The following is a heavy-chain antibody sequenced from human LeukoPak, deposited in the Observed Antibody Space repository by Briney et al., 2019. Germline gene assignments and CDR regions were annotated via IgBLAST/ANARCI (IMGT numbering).Heavy chain of an antibody. Sequence: ASVKVSCKASGYTFTGYYMHWVRQAPGQGLEWMGWINPNSGGTNYAQKFQGRVTMTRDTSISTAYMELSSLRSEDTAVYYCAATAYCGGDCYYYFDYWGQGTLVTVSS. D-gene: IGHD2-21*02. V-gene: IGHV1-2*02. J-gene: IGHJ4*02. CDR3: AATAYCGGDCYYYFDY. CDR2: INPNSGGT. CDR1: GYTFTGYY.